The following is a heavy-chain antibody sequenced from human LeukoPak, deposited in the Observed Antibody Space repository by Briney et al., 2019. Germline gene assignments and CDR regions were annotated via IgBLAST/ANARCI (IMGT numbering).Heavy chain of an antibody. V-gene: IGHV4-34*01. CDR2: IYYSGSP. J-gene: IGHJ5*02. D-gene: IGHD6-13*01. Sequence: SETLSLTCAVYGGSFSGYYWSWIRQPPGKGLEWIGSIYYSGSPYYNASLKSRVTISVDTSKNQFSLKLSSVTAADTAVYYCARLQQNTFDPWGQGTLVTVSS. CDR3: ARLQQNTFDP. CDR1: GGSFSGYY.